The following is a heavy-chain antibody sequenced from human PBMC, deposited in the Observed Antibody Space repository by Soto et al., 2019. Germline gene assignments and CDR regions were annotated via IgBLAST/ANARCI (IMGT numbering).Heavy chain of an antibody. CDR3: AKDTGRGGGSVFDY. V-gene: IGHV3-23*01. D-gene: IGHD2-15*01. Sequence: GGSLRLSCAPSGFIFSNYAMSWVRQARGKGLERVSAISGSGADTYYTESVKGRFTISRDNFKNTLYLQMNSLRAEDTAVYYCAKDTGRGGGSVFDYWGQGTLVTVSS. CDR2: ISGSGADT. J-gene: IGHJ4*02. CDR1: GFIFSNYA.